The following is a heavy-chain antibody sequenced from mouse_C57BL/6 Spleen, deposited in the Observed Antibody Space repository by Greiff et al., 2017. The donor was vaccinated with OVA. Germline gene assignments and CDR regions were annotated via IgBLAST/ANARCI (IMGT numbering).Heavy chain of an antibody. V-gene: IGHV1-52*01. J-gene: IGHJ2*01. Sequence: QVQLQQPGAELERPGSSVKLSCKASGYTFTSYWMHWVKQRPIQGLEWIGNIDPSDSETHYNQKFKDRATLTVDKSSSTAYMQLSSLTSEDSAVYYCARGGGKDFDYWGQGTTLTVSS. CDR1: GYTFTSYW. CDR2: IDPSDSET. CDR3: ARGGGKDFDY. D-gene: IGHD1-1*02.